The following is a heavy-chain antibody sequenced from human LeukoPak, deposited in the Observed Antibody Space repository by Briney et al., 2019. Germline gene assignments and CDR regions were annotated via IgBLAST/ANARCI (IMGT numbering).Heavy chain of an antibody. CDR2: IYYSGST. D-gene: IGHD3-22*01. V-gene: IGHV4-59*11. CDR3: ARVVYDSSGYYFDY. Sequence: SETLSLTCTVSGGSISSHYWSWIRQPPGKGLEWIGYIYYSGSTNYNPSLKSRVTMSVDTSKNQFSLKLSSVTAADTAVYYCARVVYDSSGYYFDYWGQGTLVTVSS. J-gene: IGHJ4*02. CDR1: GGSISSHY.